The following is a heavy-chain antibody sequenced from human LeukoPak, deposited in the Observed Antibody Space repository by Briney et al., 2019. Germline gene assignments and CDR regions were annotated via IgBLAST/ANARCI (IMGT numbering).Heavy chain of an antibody. CDR1: GFTFSSYT. CDR2: ISTTSTYI. Sequence: GGSLRLSCATSGFTFSSYTMDWVRQAPGKGLEWVSSISTTSTYIYYAGSVKGRFTISRDNAKNSLFLQMNSLRDEDTAVYYCASGFSSSPYFDYWGRGTLVTVSS. CDR3: ASGFSSSPYFDY. D-gene: IGHD6-6*01. J-gene: IGHJ4*02. V-gene: IGHV3-21*01.